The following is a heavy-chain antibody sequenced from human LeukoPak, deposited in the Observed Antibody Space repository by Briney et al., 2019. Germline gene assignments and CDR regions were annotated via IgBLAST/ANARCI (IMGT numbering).Heavy chain of an antibody. CDR1: GFTFSGSW. J-gene: IGHJ4*02. CDR2: IKHDGSEK. D-gene: IGHD2-15*01. CDR3: ARPGLYCSGGSCYPFES. V-gene: IGHV3-7*01. Sequence: GGPLRLSCAASGFTFSGSWMTWVRQAPEKGLEWVANIKHDGSEKYYVASVEGRFTISRDNAKNLLYLQMNSLRVEDTAVYYCARPGLYCSGGSCYPFESWGQGTLVTVSS.